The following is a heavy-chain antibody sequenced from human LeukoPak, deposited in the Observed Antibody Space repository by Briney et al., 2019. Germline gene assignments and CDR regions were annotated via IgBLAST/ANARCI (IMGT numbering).Heavy chain of an antibody. CDR1: GFTFSRYW. Sequence: PGGSLRLSCAASGFTFSRYWMNWVRQAPGKGLEWVASIKHDGSEKYYVDSVKGRFTISRDNAKTSLYLQMNSLRVEDTAVYFCARDMAPDDYWGQGILVTVSS. CDR2: IKHDGSEK. J-gene: IGHJ4*02. D-gene: IGHD3-10*01. CDR3: ARDMAPDDY. V-gene: IGHV3-7*01.